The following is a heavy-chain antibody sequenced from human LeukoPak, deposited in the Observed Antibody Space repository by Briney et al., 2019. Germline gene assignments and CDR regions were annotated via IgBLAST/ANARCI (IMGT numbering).Heavy chain of an antibody. V-gene: IGHV1-18*01. J-gene: IGHJ4*02. D-gene: IGHD6-6*01. CDR3: ARAKEGLYSSSSSDYY. Sequence: GASVKVSCKASGYTFTSYGISWLRQAPGQGLEWMGWISAYNGNTNYAQKLQGRVTMTTDTSTSTAYMELRSLRSDDTAVYYCARAKEGLYSSSSSDYYWGQGTLVTVSS. CDR2: ISAYNGNT. CDR1: GYTFTSYG.